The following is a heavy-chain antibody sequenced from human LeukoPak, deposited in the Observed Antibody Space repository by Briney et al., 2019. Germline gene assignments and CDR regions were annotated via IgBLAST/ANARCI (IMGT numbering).Heavy chain of an antibody. CDR3: AATFGGYYDQFGHAFDI. Sequence: GGSLRLSCAASGFTFSSYGMHWVRQAPGKGLEWVAVISYDGSNKYYADSVKGRFTISRDNSKNTLYLQMNSLRAEDTAVYYCAATFGGYYDQFGHAFDIWGQGTMVTVSS. D-gene: IGHD1-26*01. V-gene: IGHV3-30*03. CDR1: GFTFSSYG. CDR2: ISYDGSNK. J-gene: IGHJ3*02.